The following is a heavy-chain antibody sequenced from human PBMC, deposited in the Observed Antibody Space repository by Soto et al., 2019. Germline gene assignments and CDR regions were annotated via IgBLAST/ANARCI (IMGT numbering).Heavy chain of an antibody. CDR3: ASESGRFLQLPHYDGLDV. D-gene: IGHD3-3*01. CDR2: IHPGMVNK. Sequence: QVLLVQSGAEVKEPGASVLVSCKASGYSFSDYAIHWVRQAPGEWLEWVGWIHPGMVNKKYSQAFQGRVTFNRDTSSNTAYPDLSSLRSEYTCVYYCASESGRFLQLPHYDGLDVWGRGTTVTFSS. V-gene: IGHV1-3*01. J-gene: IGHJ6*02. CDR1: GYSFSDYA.